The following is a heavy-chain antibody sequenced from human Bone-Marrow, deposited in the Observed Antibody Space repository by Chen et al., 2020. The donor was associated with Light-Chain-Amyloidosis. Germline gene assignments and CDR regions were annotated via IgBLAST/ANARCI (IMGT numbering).Heavy chain of an antibody. J-gene: IGHJ6*03. D-gene: IGHD3-3*01. CDR1: GAPFSNYY. Sequence: QVQLQEWGTGLLKPSETLSLTCAVYGAPFSNYYWTWVRQAPGKGMEWMGEIIETGSASFNPTLKSRLTMSVEKSKNQFSLKLTSVTAADTAVYYCARAIYRYYDLVNFYHYMDVWCRGTTVTVS. CDR2: IIETGSA. CDR3: ARAIYRYYDLVNFYHYMDV. V-gene: IGHV4-34*12.